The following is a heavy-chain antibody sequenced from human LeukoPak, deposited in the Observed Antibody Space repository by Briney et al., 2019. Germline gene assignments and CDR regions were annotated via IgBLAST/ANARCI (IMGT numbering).Heavy chain of an antibody. CDR2: IAPKDEWT. CDR3: ARAPRHYDSSGYPPYATWFDP. V-gene: IGHV3-23*01. D-gene: IGHD3-22*01. Sequence: PGGSLRLSCAASGFTFNKYNMNWVRQAPGKGLEWVSSIAPKDEWTYYADSVKGRFTISRDNSKNMLYLQMNGLRAEDTAAYYCARAPRHYDSSGYPPYATWFDPWGQGTLVTVSS. J-gene: IGHJ5*02. CDR1: GFTFNKYN.